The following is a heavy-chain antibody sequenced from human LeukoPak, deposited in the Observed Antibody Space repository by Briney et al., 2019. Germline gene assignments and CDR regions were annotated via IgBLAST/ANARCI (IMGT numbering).Heavy chain of an antibody. CDR1: GGSISSYY. D-gene: IGHD3-10*01. CDR3: ARDRLGGEIDY. CDR2: IYYSGST. Sequence: SETLSLTCTVSGGSISSYYWSWIRQPPGKGLEWIGYIYYSGSTYYNPSLKSRVTISVDTSKNQFSLKLSSVTAADTAVYYCARDRLGGEIDYWGQGTLVTVSS. J-gene: IGHJ4*02. V-gene: IGHV4-59*06.